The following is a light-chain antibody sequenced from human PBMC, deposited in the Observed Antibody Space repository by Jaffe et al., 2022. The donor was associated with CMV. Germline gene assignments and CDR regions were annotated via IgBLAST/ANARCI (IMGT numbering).Light chain of an antibody. Sequence: DVQMTQSPSTLSASVGDKVTITCRASQTVRTSLAWYQQKPGQAPNLLIYKASNLESGVPSRFSAGGSGTEFTLTITSLQPPDFATYYCQQYNTYPWTFGPGTKVEIK. CDR1: QTVRTS. CDR3: QQYNTYPWT. CDR2: KAS. J-gene: IGKJ1*01. V-gene: IGKV1-5*03.